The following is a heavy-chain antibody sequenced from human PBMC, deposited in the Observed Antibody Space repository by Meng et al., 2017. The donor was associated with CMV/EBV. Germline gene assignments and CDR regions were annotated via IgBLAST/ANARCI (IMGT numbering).Heavy chain of an antibody. CDR2: INHSGST. CDR1: GGSFSGYY. J-gene: IGHJ4*02. Sequence: SQTRSLTCAVYGGSFSGYYWSWIRQPPGKGLEWIGEINHSGSTNYNPFLKSRVTISVDTSKNQFSLKLSSVTAADTAVYYCARGPMGSPKDYWGQGTLVTVSS. V-gene: IGHV4-34*01. D-gene: IGHD3-10*01. CDR3: ARGPMGSPKDY.